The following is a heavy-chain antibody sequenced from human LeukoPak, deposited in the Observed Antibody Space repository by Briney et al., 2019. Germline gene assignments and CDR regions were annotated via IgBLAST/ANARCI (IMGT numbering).Heavy chain of an antibody. CDR1: GGSISCSSYY. Sequence: KPSETLSLTCTVSGGSISCSSYYWGWIRQPRGKGLEWIGRIYYSGSTYYNPSLKSRVTISVDTSKNQFYLKLSSVTDVDTPVYYCTGKKYYYDSSGYGDLDYWRQGTLVTVSS. CDR2: IYYSGST. CDR3: TGKKYYYDSSGYGDLDY. J-gene: IGHJ4*02. D-gene: IGHD3-22*01. V-gene: IGHV4-39*01.